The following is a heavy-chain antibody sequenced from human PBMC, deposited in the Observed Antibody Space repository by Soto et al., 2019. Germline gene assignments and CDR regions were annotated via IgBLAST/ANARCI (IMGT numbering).Heavy chain of an antibody. Sequence: GGSLRLSCTASGFTFGDYAMSWFRQAPGKGLEWVGFIRSKAYGGTTEYAASVKGRFTISRDDSKSIAYLQMNSLKTEDTAVYYCTSAYDYSNYEFDYWGRGTLVTVSS. CDR1: GFTFGDYA. CDR2: IRSKAYGGTT. D-gene: IGHD4-4*01. J-gene: IGHJ4*02. V-gene: IGHV3-49*03. CDR3: TSAYDYSNYEFDY.